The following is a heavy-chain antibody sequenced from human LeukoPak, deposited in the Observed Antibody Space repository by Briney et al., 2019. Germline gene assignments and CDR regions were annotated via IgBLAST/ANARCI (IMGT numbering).Heavy chain of an antibody. D-gene: IGHD5-12*01. CDR2: ISGYNGNA. Sequence: ASVKVSCKASGYTFNRYDISWVRQAPGQGLEWMGWISGYNGNANYAQKVQGRVTMTTDTSTSTAYMELRSLRSDDTAVYYCARGDSGYDYRFGYWGQGTLVTVSS. V-gene: IGHV1-18*01. J-gene: IGHJ4*02. CDR1: GYTFNRYD. CDR3: ARGDSGYDYRFGY.